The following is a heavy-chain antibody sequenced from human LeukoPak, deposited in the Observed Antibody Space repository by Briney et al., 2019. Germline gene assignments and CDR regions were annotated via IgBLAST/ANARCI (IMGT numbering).Heavy chain of an antibody. Sequence: GGTLRLSCAASGFTFSDYYMSWIRQAPGKGLEWVSYISSSGSTIYYADSVEGRFTISRDNAKNSLYLQMNSLRAEDTAVYYCARDQRSEAFGGVTSDYWGQGTLVTVSS. J-gene: IGHJ4*02. D-gene: IGHD3-16*01. CDR2: ISSSGSTI. CDR1: GFTFSDYY. V-gene: IGHV3-11*01. CDR3: ARDQRSEAFGGVTSDY.